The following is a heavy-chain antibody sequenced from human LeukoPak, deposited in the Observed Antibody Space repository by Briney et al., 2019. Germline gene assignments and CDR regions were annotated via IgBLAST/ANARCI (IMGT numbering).Heavy chain of an antibody. CDR2: IYTSGST. CDR1: GGSFSGYY. D-gene: IGHD5-12*01. CDR3: ARDGVATIVNYYYYYMDV. V-gene: IGHV4-4*07. Sequence: SETLSLTCAVYGGSFSGYYWSWIRQPAGKGLEWIGRIYTSGSTNYNPSLKSRVTISVDTSKNQFSLKLSSVTAADTAVYYCARDGVATIVNYYYYYMDVWGKGTTVTVSS. J-gene: IGHJ6*03.